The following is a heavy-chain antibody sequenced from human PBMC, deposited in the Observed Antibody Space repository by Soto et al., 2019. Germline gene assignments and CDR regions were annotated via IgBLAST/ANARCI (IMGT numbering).Heavy chain of an antibody. CDR3: ATHRGGSSWYYDYYGMDV. CDR1: GYSFASYW. Sequence: PGESLKISCKGLGYSFASYWIGWVRQMPGKGLEWMGIIYPGDSDTKYSPSFQGQVTISADKSISSAYLQWSSLKASDTAMYYCATHRGGSSWYYDYYGMDVWGQGTTVTVSS. V-gene: IGHV5-51*01. D-gene: IGHD6-13*01. J-gene: IGHJ6*02. CDR2: IYPGDSDT.